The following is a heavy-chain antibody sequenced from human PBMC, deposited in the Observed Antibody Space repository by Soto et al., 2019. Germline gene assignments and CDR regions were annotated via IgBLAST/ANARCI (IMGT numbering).Heavy chain of an antibody. Sequence: QVQLVQSGAEVKKPGASVKVSCKTSGYTFSNYGIAWVRQAPGQGLEWMGWISVYNYNTNYAQKLQGRVTMTRDISTSTAYMELRSLIYDDTAVYYCARGGGYYGSGTYPFDYWCQGTLVTVSS. V-gene: IGHV1-18*01. J-gene: IGHJ4*02. D-gene: IGHD3-10*01. CDR2: ISVYNYNT. CDR3: ARGGGYYGSGTYPFDY. CDR1: GYTFSNYG.